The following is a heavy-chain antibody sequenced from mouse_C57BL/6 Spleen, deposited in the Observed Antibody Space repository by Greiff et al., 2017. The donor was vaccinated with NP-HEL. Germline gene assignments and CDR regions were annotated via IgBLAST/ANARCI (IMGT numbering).Heavy chain of an antibody. Sequence: QVQLQQPGAELVKPGASVKLSCKASGYTFTSYWMHWVKQRPGHGLEWIGMIHPNSGSTNYNEKFKSKATLTVDKSSSTAYMQLSSLTSEDSAVYYCARKPSLYYYGSSDFDYWGQGTTLTVSS. CDR1: GYTFTSYW. CDR3: ARKPSLYYYGSSDFDY. CDR2: IHPNSGST. V-gene: IGHV1-64*01. J-gene: IGHJ2*01. D-gene: IGHD1-1*01.